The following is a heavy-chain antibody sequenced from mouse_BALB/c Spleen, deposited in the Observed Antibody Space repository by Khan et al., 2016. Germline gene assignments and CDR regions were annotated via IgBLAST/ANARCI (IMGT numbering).Heavy chain of an antibody. CDR2: INPGSGGT. V-gene: IGHV1-54*01. CDR3: ARADYYGSSGAY. J-gene: IGHJ3*01. Sequence: VQLQESGAELVRPGTSVKVSCKASGYAFTNYLIEWVKQRPGQGLEWIGVINPGSGGTNYNEKFKGKATLTADKSSSTAYMQLSSLTSDDSAVYFCARADYYGSSGAYWGQGTLVTVSA. D-gene: IGHD1-1*01. CDR1: GYAFTNYL.